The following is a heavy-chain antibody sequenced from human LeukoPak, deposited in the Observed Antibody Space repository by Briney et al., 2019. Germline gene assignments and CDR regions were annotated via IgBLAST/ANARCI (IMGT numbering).Heavy chain of an antibody. D-gene: IGHD2-21*02. J-gene: IGHJ5*01. CDR1: GFTFRTYW. Sequence: PGGSLRLSCAASGFTFRTYWMSWVRQAPGKGLEWVANIHPDGIEKYHVDSVKGRFPIFRDNARNLLYLQMSSLRADDTAVYYCSRGDDFSGDSWGQGTLVTVSS. CDR2: IHPDGIEK. CDR3: SRGDDFSGDS. V-gene: IGHV3-7*04.